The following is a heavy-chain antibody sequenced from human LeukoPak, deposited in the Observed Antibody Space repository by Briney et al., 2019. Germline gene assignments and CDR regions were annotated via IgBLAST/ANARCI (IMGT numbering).Heavy chain of an antibody. D-gene: IGHD6-13*01. Sequence: SETPSLTCAVYGGSFSGYYWSWIRQPPGKGLEWIGEINHSGSTNYNPSLKGRVTISVDTSKNQFSLKLSSVTAADTAVYYCAVVEYSSSWYDYWGQGTLVTVSS. CDR3: AVVEYSSSWYDY. CDR2: INHSGST. CDR1: GGSFSGYY. V-gene: IGHV4-34*01. J-gene: IGHJ4*02.